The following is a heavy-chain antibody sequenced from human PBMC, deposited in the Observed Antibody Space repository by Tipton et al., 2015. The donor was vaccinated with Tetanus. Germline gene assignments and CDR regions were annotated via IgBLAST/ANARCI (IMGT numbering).Heavy chain of an antibody. CDR1: GGSFSGYY. Sequence: TLSLTCAVYGGSFSGYYWSWIRQPPGKGLEWIGEINHSGSTNYNPSLKSRVTISVDTSKNQFSLKLSSVTAADTAVYYCASGPLQWLRFDYWGQGTLVTVSS. V-gene: IGHV4-34*01. CDR3: ASGPLQWLRFDY. CDR2: INHSGST. J-gene: IGHJ4*02. D-gene: IGHD6-19*01.